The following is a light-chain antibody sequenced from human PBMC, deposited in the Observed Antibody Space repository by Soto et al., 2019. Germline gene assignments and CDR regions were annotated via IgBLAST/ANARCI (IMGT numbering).Light chain of an antibody. J-gene: IGLJ3*02. Sequence: QSVLTQPPSASGTPGQRVTISCSGSSSNIGSNTVNWYQQLPGTAPKPLIYSNNQRPSGVPDRLSGSKSGTSAALAISGLQSEDEADYYCAAWDDSLNGLWVFGGGTKLTVL. CDR3: AAWDDSLNGLWV. V-gene: IGLV1-44*01. CDR1: SSNIGSNT. CDR2: SNN.